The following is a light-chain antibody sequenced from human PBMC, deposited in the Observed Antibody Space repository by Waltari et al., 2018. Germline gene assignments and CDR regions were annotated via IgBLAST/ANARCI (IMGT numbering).Light chain of an antibody. CDR1: NIGGKT. J-gene: IGLJ1*01. V-gene: IGLV3-21*03. CDR3: QVWEGSSDHYV. Sequence: SYVLTQPASVSVAPGKTARITCEGNNIGGKTVPWYQRRPRQAPVLVVHDDSDRPSEIPERFSGSNSGNTATLTISGVEVGDEGDYYCQVWEGSSDHYVFGTGTAVSV. CDR2: DDS.